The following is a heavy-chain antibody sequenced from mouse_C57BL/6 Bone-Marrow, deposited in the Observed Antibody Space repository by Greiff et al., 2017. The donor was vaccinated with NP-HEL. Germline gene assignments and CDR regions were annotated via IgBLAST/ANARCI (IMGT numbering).Heavy chain of an antibody. CDR2: IYPRSGNT. Sequence: LVESGAELARPGASVKLSCKASGYTFTSYGISWVKQRTGQGLEWIGEIYPRSGNTYYNEKFKGKATLTADKSSSTAYMELRSLTSEDSAVYFCARGDDYDYAMDYWGQGTSVTVSS. CDR1: GYTFTSYG. D-gene: IGHD2-4*01. V-gene: IGHV1-81*01. J-gene: IGHJ4*01. CDR3: ARGDDYDYAMDY.